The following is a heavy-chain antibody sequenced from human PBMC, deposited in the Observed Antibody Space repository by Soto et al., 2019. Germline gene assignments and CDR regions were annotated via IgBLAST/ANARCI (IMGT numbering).Heavy chain of an antibody. CDR3: ARAIGPTLFDY. CDR1: GFTFSSYD. Sequence: PGGSLRLSCSASGFTFSSYDMHWVRQGPGKGLEWVSAIGTAGDTNYAGSVKGRFTISGENAKNSLYLQMNSLRAGDTAIYFCARAIGPTLFDYWGQGTLVTVSS. CDR2: IGTAGDT. J-gene: IGHJ4*02. D-gene: IGHD3-22*01. V-gene: IGHV3-13*04.